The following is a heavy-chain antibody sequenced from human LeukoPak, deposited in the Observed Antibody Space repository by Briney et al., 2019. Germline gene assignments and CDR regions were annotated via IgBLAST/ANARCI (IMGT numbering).Heavy chain of an antibody. J-gene: IGHJ4*02. CDR2: INPNSGGT. CDR3: ARAGRLRGSGSYYNVGLF. V-gene: IGHV1-2*02. Sequence: GASVKVSCKASGYTLTGYYMHWVRQAPGQGLEWMGWINPNSGGTNYAQKFQGRVTMTRDTSISTAYMELSRLRSDDTAVYYCARAGRLRGSGSYYNVGLFWGQGTLVTVSS. CDR1: GYTLTGYY. D-gene: IGHD3-10*01.